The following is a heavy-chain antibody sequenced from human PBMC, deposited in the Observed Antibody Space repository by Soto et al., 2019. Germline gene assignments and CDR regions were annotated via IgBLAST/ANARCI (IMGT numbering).Heavy chain of an antibody. CDR2: IIPIFGTA. V-gene: IGHV1-69*13. CDR1: GGTFSSYA. CDR3: ARDPLLSNCTNGVCLYYYYYGMDV. Sequence: ASVKVSCKASGGTFSSYAISWVRQAPGQGLEWMGGIIPIFGTANYAQKFQGRVTITADESTSTAYMELSSLRSEDTAVYYCARDPLLSNCTNGVCLYYYYYGMDVWGQGTTVTVSS. J-gene: IGHJ6*02. D-gene: IGHD2-8*01.